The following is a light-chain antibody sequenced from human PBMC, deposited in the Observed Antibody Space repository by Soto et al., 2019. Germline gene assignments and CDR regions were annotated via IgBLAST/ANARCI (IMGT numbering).Light chain of an antibody. CDR3: LQDYNSPYT. J-gene: IGKJ2*01. V-gene: IGKV1-6*01. Sequence: AIQMTQSPSSLSASVGDRVTITCRASQGVGNDLGWYQHKPGKAPKLLIYAVSSLETGVPSRFSASGSGTDFTLTISSLQPEDFATYYCLQDYNSPYTLGQGTKLEIK. CDR1: QGVGND. CDR2: AVS.